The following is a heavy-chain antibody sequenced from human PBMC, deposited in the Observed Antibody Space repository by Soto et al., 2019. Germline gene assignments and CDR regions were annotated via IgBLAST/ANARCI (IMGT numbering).Heavy chain of an antibody. CDR2: INYSGRTT. CDR1: GFSFNTYA. V-gene: IGHV3-23*01. Sequence: EVQLLESGGGLVQPGGSLRLSCETSGFSFNTYAMTWVRQAPGMGLEWVAVINYSGRTTFHAQSVKGRFTISRDNSRNKVFLQMDSLRAVDTAVYYGVKQRGWGKTYCYNVDVWGLGTTVIVSS. D-gene: IGHD3-16*01. CDR3: VKQRGWGKTYCYNVDV. J-gene: IGHJ6*02.